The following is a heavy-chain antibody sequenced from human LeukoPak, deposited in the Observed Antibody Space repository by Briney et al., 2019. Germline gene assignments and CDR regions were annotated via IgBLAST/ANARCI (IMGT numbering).Heavy chain of an antibody. J-gene: IGHJ4*02. Sequence: PSETLSLTCAVSGASISSSNWWSWVRQPPGKGLEWIGQIYHSGTTNYNPSLQSRVTISVDKSKNQFSLKLTSVTAAGTAVYYCAGDAFNSGSAFDYWGQGTLVTVSS. CDR2: IYHSGTT. CDR1: GASISSSNW. V-gene: IGHV4-4*02. CDR3: AGDAFNSGSAFDY. D-gene: IGHD5-24*01.